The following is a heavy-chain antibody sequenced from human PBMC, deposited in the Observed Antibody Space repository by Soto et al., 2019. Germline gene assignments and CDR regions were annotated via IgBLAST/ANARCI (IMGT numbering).Heavy chain of an antibody. CDR2: TYYRSRWYN. V-gene: IGHV6-1*01. CDR3: AVTTSLQFYYMDV. CDR1: GDSVSSNSAA. Sequence: QVQLQQSGPGLVKPSQTLSLTCAISGDSVSSNSAAWNWIRRSPSGGLEWLGRTYYRSRWYNDYAVSVRSLITVNPDTAIIQFSLHLSSVTPEDTAVYYCAVTTSLQFYYMDVWGKGTPVTVSS. J-gene: IGHJ6*03. D-gene: IGHD4-4*01.